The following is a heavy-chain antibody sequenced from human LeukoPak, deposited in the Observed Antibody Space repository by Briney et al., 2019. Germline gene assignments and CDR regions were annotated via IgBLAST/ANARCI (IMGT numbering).Heavy chain of an antibody. CDR1: GYTFTSYE. CDR3: ARDSSWYLDYYYYMDV. D-gene: IGHD6-13*01. CDR2: MNPNSGNT. J-gene: IGHJ6*03. V-gene: IGHV1-8*01. Sequence: GASVKVSCKASGYTFTSYETNGLRRATGQGLGGWGWMNPNSGNTGYAQKFQGRVTMTRNTSISTAYMELSSLRSEDTAVYYCARDSSWYLDYYYYMDVWGKGTTVTISS.